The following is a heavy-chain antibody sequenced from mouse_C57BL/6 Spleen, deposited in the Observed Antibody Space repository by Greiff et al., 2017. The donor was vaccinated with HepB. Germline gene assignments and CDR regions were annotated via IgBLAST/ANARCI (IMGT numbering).Heavy chain of an antibody. CDR2: ILPGSGST. CDR1: GYTFTGYG. J-gene: IGHJ2*01. CDR3: ASRATVVAMDY. Sequence: QVQLQQSGAELMKPGASVKLSCKATGYTFTGYGIEWVKQRPGNGLEWIGEILPGSGSTNYNEKFKGKATFTEDTSSNTAYMQISSLTTEDSAIYYCASRATVVAMDYWGQGTTLTVSS. V-gene: IGHV1-9*01. D-gene: IGHD1-1*01.